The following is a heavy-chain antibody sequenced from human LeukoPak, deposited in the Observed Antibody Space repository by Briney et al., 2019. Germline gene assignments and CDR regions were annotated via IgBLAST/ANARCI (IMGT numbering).Heavy chain of an antibody. D-gene: IGHD3-3*01. CDR2: IKQDGSEK. Sequence: QPGGSLRLSCAASGFTFSSYWMSWVRQAPGKGLGWVANIKQDGSEKYYVDSVKGRFTISRDNAKNSLYLQMNSLRAEDTAVYYCAREVGDFWSGNAFDIWGQGTMVTVSS. CDR1: GFTFSSYW. CDR3: AREVGDFWSGNAFDI. J-gene: IGHJ3*02. V-gene: IGHV3-7*01.